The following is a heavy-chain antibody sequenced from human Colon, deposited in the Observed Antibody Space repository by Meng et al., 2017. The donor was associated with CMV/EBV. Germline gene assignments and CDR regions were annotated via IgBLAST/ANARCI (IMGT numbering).Heavy chain of an antibody. Sequence: GGSLRLSCAASGFTVSSNYMSWVRQAPGKGLEWVSVIYSDGSTYYADSVKGRFTISRDNSTNTLYLQMNSLRAEDTALYHCARGGRWEWSLWGYYGMDVWGQGTTVTVSS. J-gene: IGHJ6*02. CDR3: ARGGRWEWSLWGYYGMDV. V-gene: IGHV3-53*01. CDR2: IYSDGST. CDR1: GFTVSSNY. D-gene: IGHD3-3*01.